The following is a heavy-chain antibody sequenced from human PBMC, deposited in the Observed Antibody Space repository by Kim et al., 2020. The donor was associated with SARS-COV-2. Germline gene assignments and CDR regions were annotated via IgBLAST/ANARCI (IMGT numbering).Heavy chain of an antibody. Sequence: ASVKVSCKASGYTFTSYDINWVRQATGQGLEWMGWMNPNSGNTGYAQKFQGRVTMTRNTSISTAYMELSSLRSEDTAVYYCAREEWYYGSGTVVDYYYYGMDVWGQGTTVTVSS. J-gene: IGHJ6*02. CDR1: GYTFTSYD. CDR3: AREEWYYGSGTVVDYYYYGMDV. CDR2: MNPNSGNT. D-gene: IGHD3-10*01. V-gene: IGHV1-8*01.